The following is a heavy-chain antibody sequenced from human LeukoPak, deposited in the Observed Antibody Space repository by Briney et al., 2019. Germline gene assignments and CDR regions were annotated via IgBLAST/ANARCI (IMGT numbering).Heavy chain of an antibody. CDR2: ISSSGSTI. D-gene: IGHD5-12*01. J-gene: IGHJ4*02. Sequence: GGSLRLSCAASGFTFSSYEMNWVRQAPGKGLEWVSYISSSGSTIYYADSVKGRFTISRDNAKNSLYLQMNSLRAEDTAVYYCAELGGYDRNYWGQGTLVTVSS. V-gene: IGHV3-48*03. CDR3: AELGGYDRNY. CDR1: GFTFSSYE.